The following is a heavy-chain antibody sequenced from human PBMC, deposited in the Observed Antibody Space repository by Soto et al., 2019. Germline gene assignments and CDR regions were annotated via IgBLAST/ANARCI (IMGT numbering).Heavy chain of an antibody. CDR1: GFTFSSYA. V-gene: IGHV3-23*01. CDR2: ISGSGGST. J-gene: IGHJ4*02. CDR3: AKIRQMDIVVVVAATGGYDY. D-gene: IGHD2-15*01. Sequence: GGSLRLSCAASGFTFSSYAMSWVRQAPGKGLEWVSAISGSGGSTYYADSVKGRFTISRDNSKNTLYLQMNSLRAEDTAVYYCAKIRQMDIVVVVAATGGYDYWGQGTLVTVSS.